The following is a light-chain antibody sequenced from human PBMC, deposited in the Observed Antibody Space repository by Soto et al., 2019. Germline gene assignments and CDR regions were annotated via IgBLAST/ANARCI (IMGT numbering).Light chain of an antibody. CDR2: EGS. Sequence: QSVLTQPASVSGSPGQSITISCTGTSSDVGSYNLVSWYQQHPGKAPKLMIYEGSKRPSGVSNRFSGSKSGNTASLTISGLQAEDEADYYRCSYAGSSTFVYVFGTGTRSPS. J-gene: IGLJ1*01. V-gene: IGLV2-23*03. CDR1: SSDVGSYNL. CDR3: CSYAGSSTFVYV.